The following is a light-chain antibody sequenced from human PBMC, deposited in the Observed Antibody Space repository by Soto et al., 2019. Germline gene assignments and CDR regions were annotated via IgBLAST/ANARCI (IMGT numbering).Light chain of an antibody. V-gene: IGKV3-15*01. CDR2: HAS. Sequence: EIVMTHSPATLSVSQGERATLSCRASQNINNNLAWYQQKPGQVPRLLIYHASTGATGIPARFSGSGSGTELTLTISSVQSEDFAVYYCQQYHDWPLTFGGGTKVEIK. J-gene: IGKJ4*01. CDR3: QQYHDWPLT. CDR1: QNINNN.